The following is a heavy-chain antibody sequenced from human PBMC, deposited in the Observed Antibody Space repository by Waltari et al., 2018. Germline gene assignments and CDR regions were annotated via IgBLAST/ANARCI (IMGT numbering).Heavy chain of an antibody. CDR2: LNPNSGGT. CDR3: ARDYKNRITMIVEGFDY. Sequence: QVQLVQSGAEVKKPGASVKVSCKASGYTFTGYYMHWVRQAPGQGLEWMGWLNPNSGGTNYAQKFQGRVTMTRDTSISTAYMELSRLRSDDTAVYYCARDYKNRITMIVEGFDYWGQGTLVTVSS. V-gene: IGHV1-2*02. J-gene: IGHJ4*02. D-gene: IGHD3-22*01. CDR1: GYTFTGYY.